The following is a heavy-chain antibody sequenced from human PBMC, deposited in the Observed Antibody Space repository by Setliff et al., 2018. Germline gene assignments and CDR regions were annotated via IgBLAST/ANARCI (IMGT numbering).Heavy chain of an antibody. V-gene: IGHV4-39*07. CDR3: TRLYYTSRALYFDI. J-gene: IGHJ4*02. CDR1: GGSISSSSYY. Sequence: SETLSLTCTVSGGSISSSSYYWGWIRQPPGKGLEWIGEINHSGSTNYNPSLKSRVTISVDTSKNQFSLKLSSVTAADTAVYYCTRLYYTSRALYFDIWGQGHPVTVSS. D-gene: IGHD3-3*01. CDR2: INHSGST.